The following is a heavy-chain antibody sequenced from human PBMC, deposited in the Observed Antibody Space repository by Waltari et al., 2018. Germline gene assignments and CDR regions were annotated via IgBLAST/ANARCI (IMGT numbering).Heavy chain of an antibody. J-gene: IGHJ3*02. CDR1: GFTLSTYS. CDR3: GRDVYGDYVGGGGGAFDI. CDR2: FSSLSSI. D-gene: IGHD4-17*01. Sequence: EVQLVESGGGLVKPGGSLRLSCAASGFTLSTYSMNWVRQAPGKGLCLVSSFSSLSSIYSVSSVKGRFTISRDNAKNSLYLQMTSLRAEDTAVYYCGRDVYGDYVGGGGGAFDIWGQGTMVTVSS. V-gene: IGHV3-21*01.